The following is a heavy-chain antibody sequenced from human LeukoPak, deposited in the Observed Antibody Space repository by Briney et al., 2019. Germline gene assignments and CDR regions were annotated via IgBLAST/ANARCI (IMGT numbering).Heavy chain of an antibody. CDR1: GGTFSRYA. J-gene: IGHJ3*02. CDR2: IIPIFGIA. CDR3: AGGVNDAFDI. V-gene: IGHV1-69*04. Sequence: ASVKVSCKASGGTFSRYAISRVRQAPGHGLEWMGRIIPIFGIANYAQKFQARVTITADKSTSTAYVELSSLRSEDTAVYYCAGGVNDAFDIWGQGTMVTVSS.